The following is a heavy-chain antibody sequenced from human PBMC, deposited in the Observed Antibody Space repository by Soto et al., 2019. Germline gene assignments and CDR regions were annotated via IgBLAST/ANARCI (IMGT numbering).Heavy chain of an antibody. J-gene: IGHJ5*02. CDR2: ISGSGGST. D-gene: IGHD6-13*01. CDR1: GFTFSSYA. CDR3: AKDLAAAAAPSTKGNWFDP. V-gene: IGHV3-23*01. Sequence: GGSLSLSCAASGFTFSSYAMSWVRQAPGKGLEWVSAISGSGGSTYYADSVKGRFTISRDNSKNTLYLQMNSLRAEDTAVYYCAKDLAAAAAPSTKGNWFDPWGQGTLLTVS.